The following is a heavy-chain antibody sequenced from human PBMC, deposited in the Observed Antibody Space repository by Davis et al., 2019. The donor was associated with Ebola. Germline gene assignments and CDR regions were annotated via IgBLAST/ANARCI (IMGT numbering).Heavy chain of an antibody. V-gene: IGHV1-3*04. Sequence: ASVKVSCKASGDTSNIYPIHWVRQAPGQGLEWMGWINTGNGDTRYSRKFQDRVTITRDTSASTAYMELYSLRSEDTAVYYCARNEDVWGQGTTVTVSS. CDR3: ARNEDV. CDR1: GDTSNIYP. J-gene: IGHJ6*02. CDR2: INTGNGDT.